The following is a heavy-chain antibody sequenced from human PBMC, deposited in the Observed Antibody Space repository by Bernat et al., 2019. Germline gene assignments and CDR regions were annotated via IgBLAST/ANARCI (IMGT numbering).Heavy chain of an antibody. Sequence: QVQLQESGPGLVKPSQTLSLTCTVSGGSISSGDYYWSWIRQPPGKGLEWIGYIYYSGSTYYNPSLKSRVTISVDTSKNQFSLKLSSVTAADTAVYYCASMGYSGSYYWSRLPFDYWGQGTLVTVSS. CDR1: GGSISSGDYY. V-gene: IGHV4-30-4*01. CDR3: ASMGYSGSYYWSRLPFDY. D-gene: IGHD1-26*01. J-gene: IGHJ4*02. CDR2: IYYSGST.